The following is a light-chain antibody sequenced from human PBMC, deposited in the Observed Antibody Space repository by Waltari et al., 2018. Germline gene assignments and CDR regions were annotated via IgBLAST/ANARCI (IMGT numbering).Light chain of an antibody. V-gene: IGLV1-47*01. CDR3: APWDDSLSGPGV. J-gene: IGLJ3*02. CDR2: RTN. CDR1: SSNIGSTF. Sequence: QSVLTQPPSASGTPGQRVTISCSGRSSNIGSTFVYWYQQPPGTAPKLLIDRTNRRPSGGPDRFSGSKSGTSASLAISGLRSEDEADYYCAPWDDSLSGPGVFGGGTKLTVL.